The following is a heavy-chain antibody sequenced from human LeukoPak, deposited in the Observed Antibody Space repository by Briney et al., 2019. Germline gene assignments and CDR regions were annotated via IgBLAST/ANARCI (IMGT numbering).Heavy chain of an antibody. CDR2: IFYNEGT. J-gene: IGHJ5*02. CDR1: SGSFRTYY. V-gene: IGHV4-59*01. Sequence: PSETLSLTCTVSSGSFRTYYWSWIRQPPGKGLEWIGYIFYNEGTSYNPSLKSRVTISVDTSKNQFSLKLSSVTAADTAVYYCARGGYYGSGNDFRFDPWGQGTLVTVSS. D-gene: IGHD3-10*01. CDR3: ARGGYYGSGNDFRFDP.